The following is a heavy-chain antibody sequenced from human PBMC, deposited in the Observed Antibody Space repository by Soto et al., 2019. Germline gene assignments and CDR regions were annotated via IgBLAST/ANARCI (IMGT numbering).Heavy chain of an antibody. J-gene: IGHJ4*02. CDR3: PVFRGSRFGDGRLDS. CDR1: GYILTTDW. V-gene: IGHV5-10-1*01. CDR2: IDPRHSYF. Sequence: GESLKRSCEGAGYILTTDWINWFRQMPLKGRERMGRIDPRHSYFNYNPSFQGHVTIPADKSTSKAYLQWNSLEASDTAIYYCPVFRGSRFGDGRLDSWGPGTLVTVSS. D-gene: IGHD6-13*01.